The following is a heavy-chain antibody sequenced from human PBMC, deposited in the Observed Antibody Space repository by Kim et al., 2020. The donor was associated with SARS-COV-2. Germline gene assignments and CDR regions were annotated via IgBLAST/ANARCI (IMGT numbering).Heavy chain of an antibody. CDR2: ISATGLHT. CDR1: GFTFNTHS. Sequence: GGSLRLSCAASGFTFNTHSLTWVRQAPGKGLEWLSYISATGLHTYYADSVRGRFTISRDNAKNTLNLQMDSLRDEDTAVYYCAADGVGALPGGVFAFWG. J-gene: IGHJ3*01. CDR3: AADGVGALPGGVFAF. D-gene: IGHD1-26*01. V-gene: IGHV3-48*02.